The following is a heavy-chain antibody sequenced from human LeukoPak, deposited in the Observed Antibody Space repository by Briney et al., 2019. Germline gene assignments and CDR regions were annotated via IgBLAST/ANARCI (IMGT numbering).Heavy chain of an antibody. CDR2: ISSSSSYI. Sequence: GGSLRLSCAASGFTFSSYSMNWVRQAPGKGLEWVSSISSSSSYIYYADSVKGRFTISRDNAKNSLYLQMNSLRAEDTAVYYCARGYAQVTTTYFDYWGQGTLVTVSS. CDR1: GFTFSSYS. V-gene: IGHV3-21*04. CDR3: ARGYAQVTTTYFDY. D-gene: IGHD5-12*01. J-gene: IGHJ4*02.